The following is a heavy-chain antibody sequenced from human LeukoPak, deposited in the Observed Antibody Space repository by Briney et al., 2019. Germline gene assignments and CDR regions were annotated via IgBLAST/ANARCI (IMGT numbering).Heavy chain of an antibody. CDR2: IYSGGST. D-gene: IGHD2-21*01. CDR3: AKDFVVVNGNVNYFDY. CDR1: GFTFSSDY. J-gene: IGHJ4*02. V-gene: IGHV3-66*01. Sequence: GGSLRLSCAASGFTFSSDYMSWGRQAPGKGLEWGSVIYSGGSTYYSDSVKGRVTISRDNSKNTLYLQMKSLRDEDTVVYYCAKDFVVVNGNVNYFDYWGQGTLVTVSS.